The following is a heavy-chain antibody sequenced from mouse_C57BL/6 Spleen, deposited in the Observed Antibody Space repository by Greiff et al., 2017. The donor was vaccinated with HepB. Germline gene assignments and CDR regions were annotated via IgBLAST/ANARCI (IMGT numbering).Heavy chain of an antibody. V-gene: IGHV1-82*01. J-gene: IGHJ1*03. CDR2: IYPGDGDT. Sequence: VKLQQSGPELVKPGASVKISCKASGYAFSSSWMNWVKQRPGKGLEWIGRIYPGDGDTNYNGKFKGKATLTADKSSSTASMQLSSLTSEDSAVYFCAREGITTVVPYWYFDVWGTGTTVTVSS. CDR1: GYAFSSSW. D-gene: IGHD1-1*01. CDR3: AREGITTVVPYWYFDV.